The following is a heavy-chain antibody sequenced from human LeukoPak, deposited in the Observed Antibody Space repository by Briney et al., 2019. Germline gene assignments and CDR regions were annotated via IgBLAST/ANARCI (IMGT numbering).Heavy chain of an antibody. D-gene: IGHD3-10*01. Sequence: KCSDTVSLTWAVYGGSLSGSYCSCIRQPPGGRLEWIGEINHRGSTNYHTPLRSRVTISVDTSKNPLYLKLSSVAAADTAVYYCARDLHYYGSGSYYVRAERFDYWGQGTLVTVSS. CDR1: GGSLSGSY. CDR3: ARDLHYYGSGSYYVRAERFDY. J-gene: IGHJ4*02. CDR2: INHRGST. V-gene: IGHV4-34*01.